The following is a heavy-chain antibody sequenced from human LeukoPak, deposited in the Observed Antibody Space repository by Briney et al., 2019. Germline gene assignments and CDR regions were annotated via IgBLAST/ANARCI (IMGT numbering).Heavy chain of an antibody. Sequence: GGSLRLSCAASGFTFDDYAMHWVRQAPGKGLEWVSGISWNSGSIGYADSVKGRFTISRDNAKNSLYLQMNSLRAEDTAVYYCARDGIAVAGPDYWGQGTLVTVSS. J-gene: IGHJ4*02. V-gene: IGHV3-9*01. CDR2: ISWNSGSI. D-gene: IGHD6-19*01. CDR1: GFTFDDYA. CDR3: ARDGIAVAGPDY.